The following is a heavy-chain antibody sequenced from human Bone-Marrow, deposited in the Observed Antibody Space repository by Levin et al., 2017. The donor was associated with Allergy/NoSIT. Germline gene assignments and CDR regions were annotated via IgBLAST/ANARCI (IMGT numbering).Heavy chain of an antibody. CDR1: GFIFSDHY. D-gene: IGHD3-10*01. CDR3: ASYLSGHPF. CDR2: TKNKANGFIT. Sequence: GESLKISCAASGFIFSDHYMDWVRQAPGEGLEWVGRTKNKANGFITEYAASLKGRVTISRDDSKKSLYLHMNSLKTEGTAVYYCASYLSGHPFWGQGTMVTVSS. V-gene: IGHV3-72*01. J-gene: IGHJ3*01.